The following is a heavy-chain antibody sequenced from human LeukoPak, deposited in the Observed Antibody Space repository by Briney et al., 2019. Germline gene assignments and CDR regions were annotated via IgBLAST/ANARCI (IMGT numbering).Heavy chain of an antibody. J-gene: IGHJ6*02. V-gene: IGHV6-1*01. CDR3: ARDKYSSSWYQTYYYYGMDV. Sequence: SQTLSLTCAISGDSVSSNSAAWNWIRQSPSRGLEWLGSTYYRSKWYNDYAVSVKSRITINPDTSKNQFSLQLNSVTPEDTAVYYCARDKYSSSWYQTYYYYGMDVWGQGTTVTVSS. CDR2: TYYRSKWYN. CDR1: GDSVSSNSAA. D-gene: IGHD6-13*01.